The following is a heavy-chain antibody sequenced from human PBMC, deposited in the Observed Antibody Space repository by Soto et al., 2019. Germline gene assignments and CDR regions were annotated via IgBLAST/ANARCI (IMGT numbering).Heavy chain of an antibody. J-gene: IGHJ4*02. CDR3: ASTQHGADRYSGYVDY. V-gene: IGHV1-69*01. CDR2: IIPSFGTA. D-gene: IGHD5-12*01. CDR1: GGTFSSYA. Sequence: QVQLVQSGAEVKKPGSSVKVSCKASGGTFSSYAISWVRQAPGQGLEWMGGIIPSFGTANYAQQFQARVTITTDESTSTAYMELSSLRSEDTAVYYCASTQHGADRYSGYVDYWGQGTLVTVSS.